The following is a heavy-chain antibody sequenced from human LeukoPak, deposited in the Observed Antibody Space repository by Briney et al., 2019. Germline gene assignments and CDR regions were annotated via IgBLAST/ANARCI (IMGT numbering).Heavy chain of an antibody. D-gene: IGHD2-2*01. Sequence: KTSETLSLTCSVSGYSFTSGHYWGWIRQPPGKGLEWIGNIYHTGSTHYNPSLKSRVTILVDTSKNQFSLKLSSVTAADTAVYYCARYCSSTSCILRGFDYWGQGTLVTVSS. CDR3: ARYCSSTSCILRGFDY. V-gene: IGHV4-38-2*01. J-gene: IGHJ4*02. CDR1: GYSFTSGHY. CDR2: IYHTGST.